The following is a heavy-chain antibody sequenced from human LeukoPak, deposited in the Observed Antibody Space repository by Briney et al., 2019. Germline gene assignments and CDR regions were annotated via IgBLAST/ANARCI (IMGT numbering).Heavy chain of an antibody. J-gene: IGHJ4*02. V-gene: IGHV3-43*02. Sequence: PGGSLRLSCAASGFTFDDYAMHWVRQAPGKGLEWVSLISGDGGSTYYADSVKGRFTISRDNSKNSLYLQMDSLRTEDTALYYCAKDGEAVAGTPFDYWGQGTLVTVSS. CDR1: GFTFDDYA. CDR2: ISGDGGST. CDR3: AKDGEAVAGTPFDY. D-gene: IGHD6-19*01.